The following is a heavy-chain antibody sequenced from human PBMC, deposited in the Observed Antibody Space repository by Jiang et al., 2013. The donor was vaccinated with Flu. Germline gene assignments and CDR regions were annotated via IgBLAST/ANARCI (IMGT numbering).Heavy chain of an antibody. D-gene: IGHD6-13*01. CDR2: ISAYNGVT. CDR1: GYTFTNYG. Sequence: SGAEVKKPGASVKVSCRASGYTFTNYGVAWVRRAPGQGLELMGWISAYNGVTNYEQKLQGRVTMTTDTSTSTVYMELSSLRSEDTAVYYCARVAAAGNKFDYWGQGTLVTVSS. J-gene: IGHJ4*02. CDR3: ARVAAAGNKFDY. V-gene: IGHV1-18*04.